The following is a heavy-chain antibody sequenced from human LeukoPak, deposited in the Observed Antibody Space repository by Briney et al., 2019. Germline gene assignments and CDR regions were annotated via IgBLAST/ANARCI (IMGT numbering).Heavy chain of an antibody. Sequence: GGSLRLSCSASGFTVSSNYMSWVRQAPGKGLEWVSVIYSGGSTYYADSVKGRFTISRDNSKNTPYLQMNSLRAEDTAVYYCARGVVRGALYYFDYWGQGTLVTVSS. J-gene: IGHJ4*02. V-gene: IGHV3-53*01. D-gene: IGHD3-10*01. CDR1: GFTVSSNY. CDR2: IYSGGST. CDR3: ARGVVRGALYYFDY.